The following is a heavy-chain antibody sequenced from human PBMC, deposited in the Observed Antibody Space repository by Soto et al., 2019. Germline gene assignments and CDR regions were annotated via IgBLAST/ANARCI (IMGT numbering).Heavy chain of an antibody. Sequence: QVQLVQSGAEVKKPGFSVKVSCKASGGTFSSYAFSWVRQAPGQGLEWMGGIAPPFGAANYAQQFQGRVTITADKSTRTVYMELSSLRSEDTAVYYCASGVVGATDFDYWGQGTLVTVSS. CDR1: GGTFSSYA. D-gene: IGHD1-26*01. CDR2: IAPPFGAA. V-gene: IGHV1-69*06. CDR3: ASGVVGATDFDY. J-gene: IGHJ4*02.